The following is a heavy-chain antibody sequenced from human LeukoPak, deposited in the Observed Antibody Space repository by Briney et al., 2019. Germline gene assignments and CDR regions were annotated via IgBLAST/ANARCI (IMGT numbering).Heavy chain of an antibody. V-gene: IGHV4-38-2*02. CDR2: IYHSGST. J-gene: IGHJ6*03. D-gene: IGHD3-10*01. CDR1: GYSISSGYY. Sequence: SETLSLTCTVSGYSISSGYYWGWIRQPPGKGLEWIGSIYHSGSTYYNPSLKSRVTISVDTSKNQFSLKLSSVTAADTAVYYCARDITSYYYMDVWGKGTTVTVSS. CDR3: ARDITSYYYMDV.